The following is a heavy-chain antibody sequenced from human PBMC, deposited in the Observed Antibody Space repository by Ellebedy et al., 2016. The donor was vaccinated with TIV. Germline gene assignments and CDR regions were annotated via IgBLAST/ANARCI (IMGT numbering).Heavy chain of an antibody. CDR3: TASPTYYDFWSGYYGGGRFDY. J-gene: IGHJ4*02. Sequence: GESLKISCAASGFTFSSYWMHWVRQAPGKGLVWVPRINSDGSSTSYADSVKGRFTISRDTAKNTLYLQMNSLRAEDTAVYYRTASPTYYDFWSGYYGGGRFDYWGQGTLVTVSS. CDR2: INSDGSST. D-gene: IGHD3-3*01. V-gene: IGHV3-74*01. CDR1: GFTFSSYW.